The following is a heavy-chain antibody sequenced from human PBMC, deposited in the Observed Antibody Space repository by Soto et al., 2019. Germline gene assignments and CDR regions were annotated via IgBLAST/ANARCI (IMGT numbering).Heavy chain of an antibody. V-gene: IGHV3-15*05. J-gene: IGHJ6*03. CDR1: AVSLSTTC. D-gene: IGHD1-26*01. CDR3: CTGSRFSGSPFEQ. Sequence: AGSLTVPCPASAVSLSTTCMNWVRQAPEKGLEWVGRIKSRTVGETRDYADTVRGRFTISSDDSKATVYLHMDSLETGDTAVYYCCTGSRFSGSPFEQWG. CDR2: IKSRTVGETR.